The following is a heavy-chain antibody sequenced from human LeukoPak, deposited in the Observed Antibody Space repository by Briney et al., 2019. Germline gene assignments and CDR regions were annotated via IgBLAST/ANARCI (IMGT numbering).Heavy chain of an antibody. J-gene: IGHJ4*02. CDR1: GFTFSSYA. Sequence: GGSLRLSRAASGFTFSSYAMSWVRQAPGKGLEWVSAISGSGGSTYYADSVQGRFTISRDNSKNTLFLQMDSLRPDDTAVYYCAKDLTSYSSSFDYWGQGTLVTVSS. V-gene: IGHV3-23*01. CDR3: AKDLTSYSSSFDY. CDR2: ISGSGGST. D-gene: IGHD6-6*01.